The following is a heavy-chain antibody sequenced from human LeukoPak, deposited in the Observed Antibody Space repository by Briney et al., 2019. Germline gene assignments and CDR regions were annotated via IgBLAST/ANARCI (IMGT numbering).Heavy chain of an antibody. CDR2: ISAYNGNT. D-gene: IGHD3-9*01. Sequence: TSVKVSCKASGYTFTSYGISWVRQAPGQGLEWMGWISAYNGNTNYAQKLQGRVTMTTDTSTSTAYMELRSLRSDDTAVYYCARGPYYDILTGYYSSGGYYYYGMDVWGQGTTVTVSS. CDR1: GYTFTSYG. CDR3: ARGPYYDILTGYYSSGGYYYYGMDV. J-gene: IGHJ6*02. V-gene: IGHV1-18*01.